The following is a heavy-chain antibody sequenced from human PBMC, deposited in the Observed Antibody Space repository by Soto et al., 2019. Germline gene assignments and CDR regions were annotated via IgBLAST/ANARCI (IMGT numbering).Heavy chain of an antibody. CDR2: VYWDDDK. Sequence: SGPTLVNPTQTLTLTCTFSGFSLTTSGVSVGWIRQPPGEALEWLALVYWDDDKRYSPSLESRLTITKDTSKNQVVLTMTNMDPVGTATYYCAHREGRVSGTPFDYWGQGTLVTVSS. CDR3: AHREGRVSGTPFDY. V-gene: IGHV2-5*02. J-gene: IGHJ4*02. D-gene: IGHD1-1*01. CDR1: GFSLTTSGVS.